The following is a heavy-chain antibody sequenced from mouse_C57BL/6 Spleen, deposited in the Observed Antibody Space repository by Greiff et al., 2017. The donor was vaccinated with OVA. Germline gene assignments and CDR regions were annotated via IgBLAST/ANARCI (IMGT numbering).Heavy chain of an antibody. CDR2: ISDGGSYT. J-gene: IGHJ2*01. Sequence: DVMLVESGGGLVKPGGSLKLSCAASGFTFSSYAMSWVRQTPEKRLEWVATISDGGSYTYYPDNVKGRFTISRDNAKNNLYLQMSHLKSEDTAMYYCARGRAVGFDYWGQGTTLTVSS. CDR3: ARGRAVGFDY. D-gene: IGHD1-1*01. V-gene: IGHV5-4*03. CDR1: GFTFSSYA.